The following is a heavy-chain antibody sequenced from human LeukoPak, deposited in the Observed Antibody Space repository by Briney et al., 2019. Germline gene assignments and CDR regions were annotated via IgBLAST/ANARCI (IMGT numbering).Heavy chain of an antibody. J-gene: IGHJ4*02. CDR3: ARRVRAVAGNHFDY. Sequence: PSETLSLTCGVYGGSFSGYYWNWIRQPPGKGLEWIGSIYYSGSTYYNPSLKSRVTISVDTSKKQFSLKLSSVTAADTAVYYCARRVRAVAGNHFDYWGQGTLVTVSS. D-gene: IGHD6-19*01. CDR1: GGSFSGYY. CDR2: IYYSGST. V-gene: IGHV4-34*01.